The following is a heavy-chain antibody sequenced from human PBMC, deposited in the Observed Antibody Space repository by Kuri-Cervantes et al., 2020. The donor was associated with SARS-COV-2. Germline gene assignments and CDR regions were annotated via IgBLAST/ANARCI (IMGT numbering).Heavy chain of an antibody. CDR3: AREGYSSSWYVY. D-gene: IGHD6-13*01. V-gene: IGHV3-48*04. Sequence: GGSLRLSCEVSGFLFSASAIHWVRQASGKGLEWVSNIGPSGTTKYYADSVKGRFTISRDNAKNSLYLQMNSLRAEDTAVYYCAREGYSSSWYVYWGQGTLVTVSS. CDR1: GFLFSASA. CDR2: IGPSGTTK. J-gene: IGHJ4*02.